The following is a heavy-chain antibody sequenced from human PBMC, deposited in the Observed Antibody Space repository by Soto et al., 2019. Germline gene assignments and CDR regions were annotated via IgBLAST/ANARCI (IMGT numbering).Heavy chain of an antibody. CDR1: GGSFSGYY. V-gene: IGHV4-34*01. J-gene: IGHJ6*02. CDR3: ARVRSHNWNYVNYYYYYGMDV. D-gene: IGHD1-7*01. CDR2: INHSGST. Sequence: SETLSLTCAVYGGSFSGYYWSWIRQPPGKGLEWIGEINHSGSTNYNPSLKSRVAISVDTSKNQFSLKLSSVTAADTAVYYCARVRSHNWNYVNYYYYYGMDVWGQGATVTVSS.